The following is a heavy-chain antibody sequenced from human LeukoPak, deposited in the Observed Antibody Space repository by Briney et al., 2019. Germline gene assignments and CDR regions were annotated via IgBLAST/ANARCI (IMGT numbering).Heavy chain of an antibody. Sequence: GASVKVSCKASGGTFSSYTIGWVRQAPGQGLEWMGRIIPILGIANYAQKFQGRVTITADKSTSTAYMELSSLRSEDTAVYYCASFSKTIFGVVSHFDYWGQGTLVTVSS. CDR2: IIPILGIA. J-gene: IGHJ4*02. CDR1: GGTFSSYT. V-gene: IGHV1-69*02. CDR3: ASFSKTIFGVVSHFDY. D-gene: IGHD3-3*01.